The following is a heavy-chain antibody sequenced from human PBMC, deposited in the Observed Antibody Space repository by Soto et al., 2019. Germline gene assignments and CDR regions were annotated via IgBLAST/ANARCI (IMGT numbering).Heavy chain of an antibody. CDR2: IYQSGTT. Sequence: QLQLQESGSGLVTASQTLSLTCAVSGGSISSGGYSWSWIRQPPGKGLEWIGYIYQSGTTFYNPSLKSRVTISLDRSQNQFSLNLRSVTAADTAVYYCARENWNYGRTYFDSWGQGTLVTVSS. J-gene: IGHJ4*02. CDR3: ARENWNYGRTYFDS. V-gene: IGHV4-30-2*01. D-gene: IGHD1-7*01. CDR1: GGSISSGGYS.